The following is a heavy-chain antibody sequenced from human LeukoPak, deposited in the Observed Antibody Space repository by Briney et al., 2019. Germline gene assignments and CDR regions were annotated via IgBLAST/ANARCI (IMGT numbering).Heavy chain of an antibody. CDR3: AKWGGTKTIGTIWYGPLDY. J-gene: IGHJ4*02. CDR1: GFTFGKYI. D-gene: IGHD6-13*01. V-gene: IGHV3-23*01. Sequence: AGSLRLSCAASGFTFGKYIMTWVRQAPGNGLEWVSSIGGGDDITFYADSVKGRFRISRDDSKNTVFLQISSLRVEDTGIYYCAKWGGTKTIGTIWYGPLDYWGQGTQVIVSS. CDR2: IGGGDDIT.